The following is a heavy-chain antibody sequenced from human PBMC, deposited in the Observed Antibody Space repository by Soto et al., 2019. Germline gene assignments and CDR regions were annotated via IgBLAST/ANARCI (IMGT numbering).Heavy chain of an antibody. J-gene: IGHJ6*03. D-gene: IGHD6-13*01. CDR1: GYTFTSYG. V-gene: IGHV1-18*01. Sequence: GASVKVSGKASGYTFTSYGSSGVRQAPGQGLERRGWISAYNGNTNYAQKLQGRVTMTTDTSTSTAYMELRSLRSDDTAVYYCARESPSRSSWYKSPAATYSMDVWANGTTVTVS. CDR2: ISAYNGNT. CDR3: ARESPSRSSWYKSPAATYSMDV.